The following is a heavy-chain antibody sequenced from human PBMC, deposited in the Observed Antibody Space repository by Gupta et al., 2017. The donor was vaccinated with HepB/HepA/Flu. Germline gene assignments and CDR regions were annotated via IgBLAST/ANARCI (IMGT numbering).Heavy chain of an antibody. V-gene: IGHV3-20*04. CDR3: ARDFNRHFDE. CDR1: GFTFGNYG. D-gene: IGHD2/OR15-2a*01. J-gene: IGHJ1*01. CDR2: TNWNGGDT. Sequence: EVQLVESGGGVVRPGGSLRLSCAASGFTFGNYGMSWVRQAPGKGLEWVSGTNWNGGDTGHADSVKGRFTISRDNANNFLYLQMNSLRAEDTALYYCARDFNRHFDEWGQGTLVTVSS.